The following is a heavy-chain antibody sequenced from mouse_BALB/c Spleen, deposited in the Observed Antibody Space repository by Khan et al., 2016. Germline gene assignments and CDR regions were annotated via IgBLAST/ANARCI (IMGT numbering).Heavy chain of an antibody. CDR1: GYTFTNFG. CDR3: ETSITTGIGTRKNY. J-gene: IGHJ2*01. Sequence: QIQLVQSGPELKKPGETVKISCKASGYTFTNFGINWVRQAPGKGLEWMDWINTNTGETTYADDFKGRFAFSLETSASTAYLQINNLKNEDTATYFCETSITTGIGTRKNYWGQGTTLTVSS. CDR2: INTNTGET. D-gene: IGHD1-1*01. V-gene: IGHV9-3-1*01.